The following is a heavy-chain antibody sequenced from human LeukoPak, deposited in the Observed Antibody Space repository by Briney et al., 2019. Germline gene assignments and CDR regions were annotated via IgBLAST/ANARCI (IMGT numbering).Heavy chain of an antibody. CDR3: ARYRVHGFHYWG. CDR1: GFTFSSDY. J-gene: IGHJ4*02. Sequence: PGGSLRLSCAASGFTFSSDYMHWVRQAPGKGLVWVSRINSDGSSTSYADSVKGRFTISRDNAKNTLYRQMNSLRAEDTAVYYCARYRVHGFHYWGRGQVTLVTVSS. D-gene: IGHD7-27*01. CDR2: INSDGSST. V-gene: IGHV3-74*01.